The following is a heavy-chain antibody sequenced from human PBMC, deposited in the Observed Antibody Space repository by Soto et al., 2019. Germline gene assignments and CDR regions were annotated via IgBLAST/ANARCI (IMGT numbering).Heavy chain of an antibody. CDR2: ISYDSSSK. Sequence: VRQAPGKGLEWVAVISYDSSSKYYADSVKGRFTISRDNSKNTFYLQMSSLRAEDTAVYYFARRGFYCVTSSCPPSYMDLWGKGTTVTVSS. V-gene: IGHV3-30-3*01. CDR3: ARRGFYCVTSSCPPSYMDL. D-gene: IGHD2-2*01. J-gene: IGHJ6*03.